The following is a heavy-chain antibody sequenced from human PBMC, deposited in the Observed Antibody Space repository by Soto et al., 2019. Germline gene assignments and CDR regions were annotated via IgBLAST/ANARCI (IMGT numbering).Heavy chain of an antibody. J-gene: IGHJ4*02. CDR2: TYWDDDN. V-gene: IGHV2-5*02. CDR3: VHLLFMEPGDY. Sequence: QITLQESGPTLVKPTQTLTLTCTFSGFSLSTVGVGVGWIRQPPGKALEWLALTYWDDDNRYRPSLRHRLTITKDIYTNQVVLTLADVDPVDTATYYCVHLLFMEPGDYWGQGILVTVSS. D-gene: IGHD3-3*01. CDR1: GFSLSTVGVG.